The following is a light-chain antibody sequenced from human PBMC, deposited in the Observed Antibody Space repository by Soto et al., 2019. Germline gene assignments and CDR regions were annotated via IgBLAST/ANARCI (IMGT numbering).Light chain of an antibody. CDR1: QSVRSK. CDR3: QQYNNWPPIT. Sequence: AMTQSPDPLSVSPGETVTLSCRSSQSVRSKLAWYQQKPGQAPRLFIYGASTRATGIPARFSGSGSGTEFTLTISSLQSEDFAIYYCQQYNNWPPITFGQGTRLEIK. V-gene: IGKV3-15*01. CDR2: GAS. J-gene: IGKJ5*01.